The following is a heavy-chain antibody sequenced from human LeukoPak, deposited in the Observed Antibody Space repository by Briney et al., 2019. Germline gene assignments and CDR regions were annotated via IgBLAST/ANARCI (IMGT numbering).Heavy chain of an antibody. J-gene: IGHJ4*02. CDR3: ARGPWYYWTRYFDY. CDR1: GGSFSGYY. D-gene: IGHD1-20*01. Sequence: PSETLSLTCAVYGGSFSGYYWSWIRQPPGKGLEWIGEINHSGSTNYNPSLKSRVTISVDTSKNQFSLKLSSVTAADTAVYYCARGPWYYWTRYFDYWGQGTLVTVSS. CDR2: INHSGST. V-gene: IGHV4-34*01.